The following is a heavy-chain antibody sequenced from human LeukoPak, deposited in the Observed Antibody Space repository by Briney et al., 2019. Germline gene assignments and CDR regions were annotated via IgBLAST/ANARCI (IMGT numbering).Heavy chain of an antibody. J-gene: IGHJ4*02. Sequence: SETLSLTCAVYGGSFSGYYWSWIRQPPGKGLEWIGEINHSGSTNYNPSLKSRVTISVDTSKNQFSLKLSSVTAADTAVYYCASSLDYWGQGTLVTVSS. CDR1: GGSFSGYY. CDR3: ASSLDY. CDR2: INHSGST. V-gene: IGHV4-34*01.